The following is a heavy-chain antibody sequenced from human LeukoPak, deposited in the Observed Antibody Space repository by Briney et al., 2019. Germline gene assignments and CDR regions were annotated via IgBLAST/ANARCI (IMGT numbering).Heavy chain of an antibody. V-gene: IGHV3-30-3*01. J-gene: IGHJ4*02. D-gene: IGHD1-26*01. Sequence: PGGSLRLSCAASGFTFSSYWMSWVRQAPGKGLEWVAVISYDGSNKYYADSVKGRFTISRDNSKNTLYLQMNSLRAEDTAVYYCARDYGSGSWWFYFDYWGQGTLVTVSS. CDR3: ARDYGSGSWWFYFDY. CDR1: GFTFSSYW. CDR2: ISYDGSNK.